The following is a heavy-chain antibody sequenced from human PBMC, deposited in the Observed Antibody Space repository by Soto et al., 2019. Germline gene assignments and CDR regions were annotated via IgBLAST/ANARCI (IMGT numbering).Heavy chain of an antibody. V-gene: IGHV4-31*03. CDR2: IYYSGST. J-gene: IGHJ4*02. D-gene: IGHD3-22*01. Sequence: QVQLQESGPGLVKPSQPLSLTCTVSGGSISSGGYYWSWISQHPGKGLEWIGYIYYSGSTYYNPSRKSRVTIAVDTFKNQFSLKLSSVTAADTAVYYCARATYYYDSSGYYPYYFDYWGQGTMVTGSS. CDR1: GGSISSGGYY. CDR3: ARATYYYDSSGYYPYYFDY.